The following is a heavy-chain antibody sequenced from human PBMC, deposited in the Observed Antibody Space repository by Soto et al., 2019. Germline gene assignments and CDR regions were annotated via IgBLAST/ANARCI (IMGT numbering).Heavy chain of an antibody. J-gene: IGHJ6*02. V-gene: IGHV3-30-3*01. CDR3: ARGDREDILVVVGARPGEYGTDI. CDR1: GFTFRNHA. D-gene: IGHD2-15*01. Sequence: QVQLVESGGGVVQPGGSPRLSCAASGFTFRNHAMHGVRQAPGKGLECLAVIAHDGSNAFYRDSVKGRFTVSRDNSKNTLYLYMNSLRSEDTGVYYCARGDREDILVVVGARPGEYGTDIWGQGTTVIVSS. CDR2: IAHDGSNA.